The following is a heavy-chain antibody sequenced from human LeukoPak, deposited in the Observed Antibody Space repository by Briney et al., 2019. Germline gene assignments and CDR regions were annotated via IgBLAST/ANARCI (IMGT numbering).Heavy chain of an antibody. Sequence: ASVKVSCKASGYTFTNYYMHWVRQAPGQGLEWMGIINPSGGSTSYAQKLQGRVTMTRDTSTSTVYMELSSLRSEDTAVYYCASFGYGGGGYFDYWGQGTLVTVSS. V-gene: IGHV1-46*04. J-gene: IGHJ4*02. D-gene: IGHD5-18*01. CDR1: GYTFTNYY. CDR3: ASFGYGGGGYFDY. CDR2: INPSGGST.